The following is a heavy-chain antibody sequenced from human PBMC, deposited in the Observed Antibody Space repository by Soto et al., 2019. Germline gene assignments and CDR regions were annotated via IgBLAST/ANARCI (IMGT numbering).Heavy chain of an antibody. CDR2: ISSDVVNY. V-gene: IGHV3-30-3*01. Sequence: QVQLVESGGGVVQPGRSLRLSCAASGFTFSSFAMHWVRQAPGKGLELLAVISSDVVNYYYAESVKGRFTISRDNSKNPVYLQINSLRNEHTAVYYCARGGAWTPEGLGYWGQGTLVTVSS. J-gene: IGHJ4*02. CDR3: ARGGAWTPEGLGY. CDR1: GFTFSSFA. D-gene: IGHD2-15*01.